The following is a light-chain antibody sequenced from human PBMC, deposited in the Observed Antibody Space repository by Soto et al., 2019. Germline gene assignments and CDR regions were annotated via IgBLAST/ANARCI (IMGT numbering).Light chain of an antibody. V-gene: IGKV1-5*01. CDR3: QQYNSYSRT. J-gene: IGKJ1*01. Sequence: IPITQSSPSLSSSVGDRVTINCLASQSISSWLAWYQLKPGKAPKLLIYDASSLESGVPSRFSGSGSGTEFTLTISSLQPDDFATYYCQQYNSYSRTFGQRPKVDI. CDR1: QSISSW. CDR2: DAS.